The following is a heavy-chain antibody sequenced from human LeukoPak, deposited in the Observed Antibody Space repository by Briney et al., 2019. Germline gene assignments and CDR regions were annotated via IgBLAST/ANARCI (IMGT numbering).Heavy chain of an antibody. CDR2: IYYSGST. V-gene: IGHV4-39*01. Sequence: SETLSLTCTVSGGSISSSSYYWGWIRQPPGKGLEWIGSIYYSGSTYYNPSLKSRVTISVDTSKNQFSLKLSSVTAADTAVYYCASLGDYAWLYYFDYWGQGTLVTVSS. J-gene: IGHJ4*02. D-gene: IGHD4-17*01. CDR1: GGSISSSSYY. CDR3: ASLGDYAWLYYFDY.